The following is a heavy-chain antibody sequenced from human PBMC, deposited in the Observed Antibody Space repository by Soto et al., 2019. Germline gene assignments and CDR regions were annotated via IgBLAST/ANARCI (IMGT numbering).Heavy chain of an antibody. V-gene: IGHV4-59*08. CDR2: IYYSGST. Sequence: TSETLSLTCTVSGGSISSYYWSWIRQPPGKGLEWIGYIYYSGSTNYNPSLKSRVTISVDTSKNQFSLKLSSVTAADTAVYYCASTKNDYDILTGYSNPFDYWGQGTLVTVSS. CDR3: ASTKNDYDILTGYSNPFDY. D-gene: IGHD3-9*01. CDR1: GGSISSYY. J-gene: IGHJ4*02.